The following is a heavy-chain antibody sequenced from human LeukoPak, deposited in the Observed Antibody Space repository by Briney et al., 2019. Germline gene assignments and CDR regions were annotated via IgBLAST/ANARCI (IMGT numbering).Heavy chain of an antibody. CDR3: ARTYYFDY. CDR2: ISSSGSTI. CDR1: GFTFSSYE. J-gene: IGHJ4*02. V-gene: IGHV3-48*03. Sequence: GGSLRPSCAASGFTFSSYEMKWVRQAPGKGLEWVSHISSSGSTIYYAASVKGRFTISRDNAKNSLFLQMNSLRAEDTAVYYCARTYYFDYWGQGTLVTVSS.